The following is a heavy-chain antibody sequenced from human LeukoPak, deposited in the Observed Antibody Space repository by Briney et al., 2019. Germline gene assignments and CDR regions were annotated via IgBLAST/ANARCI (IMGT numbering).Heavy chain of an antibody. CDR1: GGSLSDHF. Sequence: SETLSLTCTVSGGSLSDHFWTWIRQPAGKGLEWIGRIRWGTAYYNPSLESRVIISLDTSNNQFSLKVTSVTAADTAVYYCARGTERTRISGYYSLDYWGRGILVTVSS. J-gene: IGHJ4*02. V-gene: IGHV4-4*07. CDR3: ARGTERTRISGYYSLDY. D-gene: IGHD3-22*01. CDR2: IRWGTA.